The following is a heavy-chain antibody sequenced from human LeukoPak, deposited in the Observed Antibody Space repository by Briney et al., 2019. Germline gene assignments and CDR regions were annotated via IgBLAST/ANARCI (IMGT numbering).Heavy chain of an antibody. V-gene: IGHV4-4*02. D-gene: IGHD3-22*01. CDR3: ARLWTGYSDSSGYYYLDY. CDR1: GGSISSSHW. Sequence: SETLSLTCAVSGGSISSSHWWSWVRQPPGKGLEWIGEIYHSGSTNYNPSLKSRVTISVDNSKNQFSLKLSSVTAADTAVYHCARLWTGYSDSSGYYYLDYWGQGTLVTVSS. CDR2: IYHSGST. J-gene: IGHJ4*02.